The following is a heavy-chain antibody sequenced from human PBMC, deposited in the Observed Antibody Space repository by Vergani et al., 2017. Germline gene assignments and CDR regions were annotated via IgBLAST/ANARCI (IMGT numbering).Heavy chain of an antibody. CDR3: ARGPLTGVLYFDY. V-gene: IGHV4-59*12. D-gene: IGHD7-27*01. CDR1: GGSISSYY. J-gene: IGHJ4*02. Sequence: QVQLQESGPGLVKPSETLSLTCTVSGGSISSYYWSWIRQPPGKGLEWIGYIYYSGSTNYNPSLKSRVTISVDKSKNQFSLTLSSVTAADTAVYYCARGPLTGVLYFDYWGQGTLVTVSS. CDR2: IYYSGST.